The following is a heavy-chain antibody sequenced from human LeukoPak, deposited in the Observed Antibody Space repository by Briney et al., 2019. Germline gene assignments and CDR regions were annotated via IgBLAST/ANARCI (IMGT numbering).Heavy chain of an antibody. CDR3: TTDRSGWYDY. J-gene: IGHJ4*02. V-gene: IGHV3-15*01. CDR2: IKSKTDGGTT. CDR1: EFTLSTYA. Sequence: GGSLRLSCAASEFTLSTYAMNWVRQAPGKGLEWVGRIKSKTDGGTTDYAAPVKGRFTISRDDSKNTLYLQMNSLKTEDTAVYYCTTDRSGWYDYWGQGTLVTVSS. D-gene: IGHD6-19*01.